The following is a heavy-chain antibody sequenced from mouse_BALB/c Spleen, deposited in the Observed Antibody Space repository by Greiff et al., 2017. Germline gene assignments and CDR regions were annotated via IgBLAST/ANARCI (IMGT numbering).Heavy chain of an antibody. Sequence: EVKLVESGGGLVKPGGSLKLSCAASGFTFSDYYMYWVRQTPEKRLEWVATISDGGSDTYYPDSVKGRFTISRDNAKNNLYLQMSSLKSEDTAMYYCARDGYGSSYAMDYWGQGTSVTVSS. V-gene: IGHV5-4*02. CDR3: ARDGYGSSYAMDY. CDR1: GFTFSDYY. D-gene: IGHD1-1*01. J-gene: IGHJ4*01. CDR2: ISDGGSDT.